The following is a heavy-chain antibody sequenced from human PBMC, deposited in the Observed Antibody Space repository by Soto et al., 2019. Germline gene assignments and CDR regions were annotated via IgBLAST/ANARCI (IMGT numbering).Heavy chain of an antibody. Sequence: ASVKVSCKASGYTFTNYAMHWVRQAPGQGLEWMGWINTCNGNTKYAQKFQGRVTMTTDTSTSTVHMEVRSLRSDDTAVYYCAREGVAPYYYSGMDVWGQGTPVTVSS. V-gene: IGHV1-3*04. CDR2: INTCNGNT. D-gene: IGHD5-12*01. CDR1: GYTFTNYA. J-gene: IGHJ6*02. CDR3: AREGVAPYYYSGMDV.